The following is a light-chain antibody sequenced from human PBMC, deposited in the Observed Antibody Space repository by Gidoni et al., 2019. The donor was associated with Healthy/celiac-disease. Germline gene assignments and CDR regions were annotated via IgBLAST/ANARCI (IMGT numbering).Light chain of an antibody. CDR2: GAS. CDR1: QSVSSSY. Sequence: EIVLTQSPGTLSLSPGERAPLPCRASQSVSSSYLAWYQQKPGQAPRLLIDGASSRATGIPDRFSGSGSGTDFTLTISRLEPEDFAVYYCQQYGSSPNTFGPGTKVDIK. V-gene: IGKV3-20*01. J-gene: IGKJ3*01. CDR3: QQYGSSPNT.